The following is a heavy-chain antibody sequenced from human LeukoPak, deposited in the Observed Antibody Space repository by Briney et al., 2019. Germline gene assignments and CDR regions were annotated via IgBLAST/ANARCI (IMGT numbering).Heavy chain of an antibody. D-gene: IGHD2-21*02. Sequence: GSLRLSCAASGFTFSSYAMHWVRQAPGKGLEWLAFISYDGTNKYNADSVKGRFTISRDNSKNTLYLQLNNLRVDDTAVYYCARQAYCGGDCYLNYFDYWGQGTLVTVSS. CDR3: ARQAYCGGDCYLNYFDY. V-gene: IGHV3-30-3*01. CDR1: GFTFSSYA. J-gene: IGHJ4*02. CDR2: ISYDGTNK.